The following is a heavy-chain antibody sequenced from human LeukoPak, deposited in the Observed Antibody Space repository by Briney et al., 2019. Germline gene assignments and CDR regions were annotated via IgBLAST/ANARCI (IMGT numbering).Heavy chain of an antibody. CDR1: GFTFYNSG. Sequence: GGSLRLSCAASGFTFYNSGMGWVRQAPGKGLEWVSAISGSGGATYYADSVKGRFTVSRDASKNTLYLQMNSLRAEDTAVYYCAIEQWELKYWGQGTLVTVSS. J-gene: IGHJ4*02. D-gene: IGHD1-26*01. V-gene: IGHV3-23*01. CDR2: ISGSGGAT. CDR3: AIEQWELKY.